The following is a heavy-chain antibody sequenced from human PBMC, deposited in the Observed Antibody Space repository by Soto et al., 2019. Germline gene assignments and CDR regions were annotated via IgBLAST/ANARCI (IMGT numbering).Heavy chain of an antibody. V-gene: IGHV1-2*02. CDR2: ISSYNGVT. J-gene: IGHJ4*02. CDR1: GYTFTDYY. Sequence: GASVKVSCKASGYTFTDYYMHWVRQSPGQGLEWMGWISSYNGVTHYAPKFQGRVTMTRDNAKNSLYLQMNSLRAEDTAVYYCARVRSLSYGGSLGYWGQGTLVTVSS. D-gene: IGHD2-15*01. CDR3: ARVRSLSYGGSLGY.